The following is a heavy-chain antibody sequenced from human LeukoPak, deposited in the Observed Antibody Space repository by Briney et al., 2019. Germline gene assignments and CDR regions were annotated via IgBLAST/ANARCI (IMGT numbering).Heavy chain of an antibody. Sequence: GGSLRLSCAASGFTFSSYSMNWVRQAPGKGLEWVSYISSSSSTIYYADSVKGRFAISRANAKNSLYLQMNSLRAEDTAVYYCARDENVYSSSWERLSWFDPWGQGTLVTVSS. CDR1: GFTFSSYS. D-gene: IGHD6-13*01. CDR2: ISSSSSTI. CDR3: ARDENVYSSSWERLSWFDP. V-gene: IGHV3-48*01. J-gene: IGHJ5*02.